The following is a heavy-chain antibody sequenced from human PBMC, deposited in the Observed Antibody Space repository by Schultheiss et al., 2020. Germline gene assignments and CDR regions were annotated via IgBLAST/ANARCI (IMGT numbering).Heavy chain of an antibody. CDR1: GFTFDDYA. CDR3: ARRSPDWNDDDF. D-gene: IGHD1-1*01. J-gene: IGHJ4*02. CDR2: ISWNSGSI. V-gene: IGHV3-9*01. Sequence: SLKISCAASGFTFDDYAMHWVRQAPGKGLEWVSGISWNSGSIGYADSVKGRFTISRDNAKNSLYLQMNSLRAEDTAVYYCARRSPDWNDDDFWGQGTLVTVSS.